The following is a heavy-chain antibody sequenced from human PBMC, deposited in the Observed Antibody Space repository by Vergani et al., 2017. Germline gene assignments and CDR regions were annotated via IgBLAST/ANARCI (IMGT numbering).Heavy chain of an antibody. D-gene: IGHD4-17*01. CDR3: ARNDYGDYPFYFDY. J-gene: IGHJ4*02. CDR1: GFTFDDYA. Sequence: EVQLVESGGGLVQPGRSLRLSCAASGFTFDDYAMHWVRQAPGKGLEWVSGISWNSGSTGYADSVKGRFTISRDNAKNSLYLQMNSLRAEDTALYYCARNDYGDYPFYFDYWGQGTLVTVSS. CDR2: ISWNSGST. V-gene: IGHV3-9*01.